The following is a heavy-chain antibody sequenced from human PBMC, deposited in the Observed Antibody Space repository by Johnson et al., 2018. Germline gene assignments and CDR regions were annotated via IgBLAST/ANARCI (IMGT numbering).Heavy chain of an antibody. CDR3: AREWEEMATITRYFQH. V-gene: IGHV4-4*02. Sequence: QVQLQESGQGLVKPSGTLSLTCAVSGGSISRSNWWSWVRQPPGRGLEWMWAISHSGSPNYTPSLKSRVTIAGDKSKHQFSLKLSSVTAAETAVYYVAREWEEMATITRYFQHWGQGTLVTVSS. CDR2: ISHSGSP. D-gene: IGHD5-24*01. CDR1: GGSISRSNW. J-gene: IGHJ1*01.